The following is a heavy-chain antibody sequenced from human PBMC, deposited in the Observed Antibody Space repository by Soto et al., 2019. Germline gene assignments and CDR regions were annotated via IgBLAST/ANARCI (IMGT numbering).Heavy chain of an antibody. CDR3: ARVGDRDIVVVGREMDAFDI. D-gene: IGHD2-15*01. CDR1: GGSFSGYY. V-gene: IGHV4-34*01. CDR2: INHSGST. J-gene: IGHJ3*02. Sequence: SETLSLTCAVYGGSFSGYYWSWIRQPPGKGLEWIGEINHSGSTNYNPSLKSRVTISVDTSKNQFSLKLSSVTAADTAVYYCARVGDRDIVVVGREMDAFDIWGQGTMVTVSS.